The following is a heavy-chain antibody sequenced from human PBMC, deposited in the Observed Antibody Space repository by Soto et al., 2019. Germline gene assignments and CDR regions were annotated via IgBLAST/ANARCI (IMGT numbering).Heavy chain of an antibody. J-gene: IGHJ3*02. CDR3: AREYYYDSSGYYPSAFDI. CDR1: GFTFSSYA. V-gene: IGHV3-74*01. D-gene: IGHD3-22*01. Sequence: GGSLRLSCAASGFTFSSYAMNWVRQAPGKGLVWVSRINSDGSSTSYADSVKGRFTISRDNAKNTLYLQMNSLRAEDTAVYYCAREYYYDSSGYYPSAFDIWGQGTMVTVSS. CDR2: INSDGSST.